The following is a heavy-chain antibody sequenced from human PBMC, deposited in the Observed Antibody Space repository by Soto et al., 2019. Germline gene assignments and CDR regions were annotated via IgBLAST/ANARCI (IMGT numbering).Heavy chain of an antibody. CDR3: ARGISSSSWDAFDI. V-gene: IGHV3-13*05. CDR1: GFTFSSYD. Sequence: GGSLRLSCAASGFTFSSYDMHWVRQATGKGLEWVSAIGTAGDPYYPGSVKGRFTISRENAKNFLYLQMNSLRAGDTAVYYCARGISSSSWDAFDIWGQGTMVTVSS. D-gene: IGHD6-13*01. J-gene: IGHJ3*02. CDR2: IGTAGDP.